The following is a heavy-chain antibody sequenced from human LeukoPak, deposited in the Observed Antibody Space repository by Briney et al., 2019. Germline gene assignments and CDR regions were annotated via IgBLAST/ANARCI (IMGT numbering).Heavy chain of an antibody. J-gene: IGHJ4*02. CDR2: IYYSGST. Sequence: SETLSLTCTVSGGSISSGDYYWSWIRQPPGKGLEWIGYIYYSGSTYYNPSLKSRVTISVDTSKNQFSLKLSSVTAADTAVYYCARAVGTYYYDSSGYLDFDYWGQGTLVTVSS. CDR3: ARAVGTYYYDSSGYLDFDY. CDR1: GGSISSGDYY. V-gene: IGHV4-30-4*01. D-gene: IGHD3-22*01.